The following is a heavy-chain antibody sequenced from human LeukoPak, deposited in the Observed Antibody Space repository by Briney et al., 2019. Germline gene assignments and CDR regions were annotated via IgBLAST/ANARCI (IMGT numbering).Heavy chain of an antibody. CDR1: GFTFSSYA. CDR3: ARVPLATAGQGIDY. Sequence: GSLRLSCAASGFTFSSYAMSWVRQAPGKGLEWGSGISGSGGKTYYADSVKGRITISRDNGKNTLYLQMNSLRAEDTAVYYCARVPLATAGQGIDYWGQGTLVTVSS. J-gene: IGHJ4*02. V-gene: IGHV3-23*01. CDR2: ISGSGGKT. D-gene: IGHD6-13*01.